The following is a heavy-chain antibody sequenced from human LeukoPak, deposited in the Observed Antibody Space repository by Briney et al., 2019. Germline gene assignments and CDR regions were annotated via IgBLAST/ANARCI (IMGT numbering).Heavy chain of an antibody. J-gene: IGHJ6*02. D-gene: IGHD6-13*01. CDR1: GFTFSSYA. V-gene: IGHV3-30*04. CDR2: ISYDGSNK. CDR3: ARAEVGSSWYSPHYGMDV. Sequence: GGSLRLFCAASGFTFSSYAMHWVRQAPGKGLEWVAVISYDGSNKYYADSVKGRFTISRDNSKNTLYLQMNSLRAEDTAVYYCARAEVGSSWYSPHYGMDVWGQGTTVTVSS.